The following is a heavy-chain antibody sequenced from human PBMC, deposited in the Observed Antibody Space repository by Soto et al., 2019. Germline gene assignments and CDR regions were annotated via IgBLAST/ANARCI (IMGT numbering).Heavy chain of an antibody. CDR2: ISSDSGST. J-gene: IGHJ3*02. CDR3: AKDILDIVVVPAAISAFDI. CDR1: GFTFGSYW. Sequence: GGSLRLSCAASGFTFGSYWMHWVRQAPGKGLVWVSRISSDSGSTGYADSVKGRFTISRDNAKNSLYLQMNSLRAEDTALYYCAKDILDIVVVPAAISAFDIWGQGTMVTVSS. D-gene: IGHD2-2*03. V-gene: IGHV3-74*01.